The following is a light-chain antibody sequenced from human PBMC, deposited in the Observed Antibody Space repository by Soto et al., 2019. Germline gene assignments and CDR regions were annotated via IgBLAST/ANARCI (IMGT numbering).Light chain of an antibody. J-gene: IGKJ1*01. Sequence: DIQMTQSPSTLSASVGDRVTITCRASQSISSWLAWYQQKPGKAPKLLIYDASSLESGVPSRFSGSGSGTASTLTISSLQPDDFATYYCQHRWTFGQGTKVEIK. V-gene: IGKV1-5*01. CDR3: QHRWT. CDR1: QSISSW. CDR2: DAS.